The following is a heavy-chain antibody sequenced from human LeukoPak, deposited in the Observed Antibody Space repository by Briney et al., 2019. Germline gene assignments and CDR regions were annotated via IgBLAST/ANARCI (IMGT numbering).Heavy chain of an antibody. CDR1: GYTFTSYG. J-gene: IGHJ1*01. D-gene: IGHD2-2*02. CDR3: ARDRYQLLYGDFQH. V-gene: IGHV1-2*02. CDR2: INPNSGGT. Sequence: ASVKVSCKASGYTFTSYGISWVRQAPGQGLEWMGWINPNSGGTNYAQKFQGRVTMSRDTSISTAYMELSRLRSDDTAVYYCARDRYQLLYGDFQHWGQGTLVTVSS.